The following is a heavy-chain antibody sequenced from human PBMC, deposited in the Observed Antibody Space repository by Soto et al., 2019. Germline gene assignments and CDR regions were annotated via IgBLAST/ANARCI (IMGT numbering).Heavy chain of an antibody. D-gene: IGHD2-15*01. CDR3: ARSNSVCSGGSCYSVGSGSYYGWDAFDI. Sequence: GESLKISCKGSGYSFTSYWISWVRQMPGKGLEWMGSIYPGDSGTRYRPCFQGQVTISADKAISTAYLHWSSLKASDTAMYYWARSNSVCSGGSCYSVGSGSYYGWDAFDIWGQGTMVPVS. CDR2: IYPGDSGT. J-gene: IGHJ3*02. CDR1: GYSFTSYW. V-gene: IGHV5-51*01.